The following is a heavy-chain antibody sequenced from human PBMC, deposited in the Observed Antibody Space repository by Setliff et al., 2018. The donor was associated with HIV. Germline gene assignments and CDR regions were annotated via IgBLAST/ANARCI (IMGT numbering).Heavy chain of an antibody. Sequence: PSETLSLTCAVYGGSFSGYYWSWIRQPPGKGLEWIGEINHDRTTNYNPSLKSRVTISVDTSKNQFSLTLNSVTAADTAVYYCARGSRQFTIFGVVFKTNYYFMDVWGKGTAVTVSS. J-gene: IGHJ6*03. D-gene: IGHD3-3*01. CDR2: INHDRTT. CDR3: ARGSRQFTIFGVVFKTNYYFMDV. V-gene: IGHV4-34*01. CDR1: GGSFSGYY.